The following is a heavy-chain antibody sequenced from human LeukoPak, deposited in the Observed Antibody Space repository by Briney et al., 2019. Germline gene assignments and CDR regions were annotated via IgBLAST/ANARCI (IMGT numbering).Heavy chain of an antibody. V-gene: IGHV4-59*01. CDR1: GDSISSNY. J-gene: IGHJ5*02. D-gene: IGHD4-17*01. Sequence: SETLSLTCTVFGDSISSNYWSWIRQPPGKGLEWIGYISNSGSTKYNPSLKSRVTISVDTSKNLFSLKLTSMTAADTAFYYCARCRDEFADYGFTSWGQGTLVTVSS. CDR2: ISNSGST. CDR3: ARCRDEFADYGFTS.